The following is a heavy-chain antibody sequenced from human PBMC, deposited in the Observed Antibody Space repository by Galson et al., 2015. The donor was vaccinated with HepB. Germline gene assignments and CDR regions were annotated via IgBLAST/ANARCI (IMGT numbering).Heavy chain of an antibody. CDR1: GDSVSSDSAA. V-gene: IGHV6-1*01. CDR3: AGAPIPYFYYMDV. CDR2: TYYRSKWYS. Sequence: CAISGDSVSSDSAAWNWIRQSPSRGLEWLGRTYYRSKWYSDFALSLTGRITISPDTPKNQFSLKLSSVTAADTAVYYCAGAPIPYFYYMDVWGKGTTVTVSS. J-gene: IGHJ6*03. D-gene: IGHD2-21*01.